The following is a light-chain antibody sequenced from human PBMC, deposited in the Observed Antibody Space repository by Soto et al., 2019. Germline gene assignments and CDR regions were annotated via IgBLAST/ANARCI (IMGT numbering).Light chain of an antibody. CDR1: QSVSGN. CDR2: RAS. Sequence: EIVLTHSPGTLSLSPGEEATLSCRASQSVSGNLAWYQQRPGQVPRLLLYRASARAAGIQDRFSGSESETDYTLTISSLAAEDFAVYYCQQYGRSPWAFGHGTQVEI. V-gene: IGKV3-20*01. CDR3: QQYGRSPWA. J-gene: IGKJ1*01.